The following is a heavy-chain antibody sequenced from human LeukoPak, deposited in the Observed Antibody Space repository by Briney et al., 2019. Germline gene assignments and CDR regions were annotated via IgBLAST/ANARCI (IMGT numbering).Heavy chain of an antibody. V-gene: IGHV3-23*01. Sequence: GGSLRLSCAASGFTFSSYAMSWVRQAPGKGLEWVSGISGSGGSTHYADSVKGRFTIYRDNSKNTLYLQMNSLRAEDTAVYYCAKGGNGYCTNGICSPRVVAAIDYWGQGTLVTVSS. D-gene: IGHD2-8*01. CDR3: AKGGNGYCTNGICSPRVVAAIDY. CDR2: ISGSGGST. J-gene: IGHJ4*02. CDR1: GFTFSSYA.